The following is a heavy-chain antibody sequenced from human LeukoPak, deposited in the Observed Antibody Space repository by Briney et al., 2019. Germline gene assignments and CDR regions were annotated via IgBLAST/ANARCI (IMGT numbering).Heavy chain of an antibody. D-gene: IGHD6-19*01. CDR2: IYYSGST. J-gene: IGHJ5*01. CDR3: ARRGPYSSGWFDY. CDR1: GGSISSSSYY. Sequence: SETLSLTCTVSGGSISSSSYYWGWIRNPPGKGLEWFGSIYYSGSTYYNPSLKSRVTISVDTSKNQFSLKLSSVTAADTAVYYCARRGPYSSGWFDYWGQGTLVTVSS. V-gene: IGHV4-39*01.